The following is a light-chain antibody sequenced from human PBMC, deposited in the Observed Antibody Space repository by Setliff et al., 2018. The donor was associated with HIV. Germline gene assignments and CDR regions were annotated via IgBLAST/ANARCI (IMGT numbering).Light chain of an antibody. CDR1: SSDVGSYNY. CDR2: EVS. V-gene: IGLV2-8*01. CDR3: SSYAGSNNYV. Sequence: QSVLTQPPSASGSPGQSVTISCTGTSSDVGSYNYVSWYQQHPGKAPKVMIYEVSKRPSGVPDRFSGSKSGNTASLPVSGLQAEDEADYYCSSYAGSNNYVFGSGTKVTVL. J-gene: IGLJ1*01.